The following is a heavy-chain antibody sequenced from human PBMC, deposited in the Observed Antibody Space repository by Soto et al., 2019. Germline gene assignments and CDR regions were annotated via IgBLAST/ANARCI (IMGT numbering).Heavy chain of an antibody. D-gene: IGHD6-13*01. J-gene: IGHJ6*02. CDR1: GYSFTNYW. CDR2: IYPGDSDT. Sequence: GEALKISCKGSGYSFTNYWIGSVRQMPGKGLEWMGIIYPGDSDTRYSPSFQGQVTISADKSISTAYLQWSSLKASDTAMYHCARTSAAGTYYYGMDVWGQGTTVTVSS. V-gene: IGHV5-51*01. CDR3: ARTSAAGTYYYGMDV.